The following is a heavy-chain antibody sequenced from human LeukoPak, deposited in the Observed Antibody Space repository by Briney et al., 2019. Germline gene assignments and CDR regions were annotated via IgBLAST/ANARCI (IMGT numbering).Heavy chain of an antibody. Sequence: GGSLRLSCAASGFIFSSYWMSWVRQAPGKGLEWVANIKQDGSEKYYVDSVKGRFTISRDNAKNSLYLRMNSLRAEDTAVYYCARDGWGPYSSTSDYWGQGTLVTVSS. CDR3: ARDGWGPYSSTSDY. V-gene: IGHV3-7*03. CDR1: GFIFSSYW. D-gene: IGHD6-13*01. J-gene: IGHJ4*02. CDR2: IKQDGSEK.